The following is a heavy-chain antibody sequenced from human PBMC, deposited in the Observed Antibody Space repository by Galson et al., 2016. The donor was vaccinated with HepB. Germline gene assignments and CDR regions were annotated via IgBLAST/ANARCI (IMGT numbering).Heavy chain of an antibody. J-gene: IGHJ4*02. CDR2: ITPEGSDT. V-gene: IGHV3-30*03. Sequence: SLRLSCAASGLTFSSYGMHWVRQAPGKGLDWVALITPEGSDTYYADAVKGRFTISRDNSKNTLSLQMNSLRAEDTAIYYCARDGISSLDQWGQGILVTVSS. CDR3: ARDGISSLDQ. CDR1: GLTFSSYG. D-gene: IGHD2/OR15-2a*01.